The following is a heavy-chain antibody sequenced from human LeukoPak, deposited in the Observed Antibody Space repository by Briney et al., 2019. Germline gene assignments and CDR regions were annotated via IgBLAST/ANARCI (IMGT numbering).Heavy chain of an antibody. Sequence: GGSLRLSCAASGFTFSSYAMHWVRQAPGKGLEWVAVISYDGSNKYYADSMKGRFTISRDNSKNTLYLQMNSLRAEDTAVYYCAKEYPAGPWMFDPWGQGTLVTVSS. CDR2: ISYDGSNK. J-gene: IGHJ5*02. CDR1: GFTFSSYA. V-gene: IGHV3-30*04. CDR3: AKEYPAGPWMFDP. D-gene: IGHD6-13*01.